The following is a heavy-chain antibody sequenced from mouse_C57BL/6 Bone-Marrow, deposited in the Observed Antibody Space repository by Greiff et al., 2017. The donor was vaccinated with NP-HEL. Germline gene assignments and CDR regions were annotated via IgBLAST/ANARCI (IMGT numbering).Heavy chain of an antibody. Sequence: EVQVVESGGGLVKPGGSLKLSCAASGFTFSSYTMSWVRQTPEKRLEWVATISGGGGNTNYPDSVKGRFTISRDNAKNTLYLQMSSLRSEDTALYYCASDYDGSDWYFDVWGTGTTVTVSS. D-gene: IGHD1-1*01. CDR3: ASDYDGSDWYFDV. CDR2: ISGGGGNT. CDR1: GFTFSSYT. V-gene: IGHV5-9*01. J-gene: IGHJ1*03.